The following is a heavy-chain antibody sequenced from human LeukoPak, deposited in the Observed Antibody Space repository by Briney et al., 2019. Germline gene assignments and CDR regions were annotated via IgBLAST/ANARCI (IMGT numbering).Heavy chain of an antibody. Sequence: ASVKVSCKASGYTFTSYGISWVRQAPGQGLEWMGWISAYNGNTNYAQKLQGRVTMTTDTSTSTAYMELRSLRSDDTAVYYCAREFRELLSDEYNWFDPWGQGTLVTVSS. J-gene: IGHJ5*02. D-gene: IGHD3-10*01. CDR1: GYTFTSYG. CDR3: AREFRELLSDEYNWFDP. V-gene: IGHV1-18*01. CDR2: ISAYNGNT.